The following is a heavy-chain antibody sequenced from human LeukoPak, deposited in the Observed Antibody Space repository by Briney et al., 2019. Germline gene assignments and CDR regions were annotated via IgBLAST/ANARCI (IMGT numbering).Heavy chain of an antibody. Sequence: GGSLRLSCAASGFTFSSYAMSWVRQAPGKGLEWVSAISGSGGSTYYADSAKGRFTISRDNSKNTLYLQMNSLRAEDTAVYYCAKGRCSSTSCYAGGYFDYWGQGTLVTVSS. CDR1: GFTFSSYA. D-gene: IGHD2-2*01. CDR3: AKGRCSSTSCYAGGYFDY. V-gene: IGHV3-23*01. CDR2: ISGSGGST. J-gene: IGHJ4*02.